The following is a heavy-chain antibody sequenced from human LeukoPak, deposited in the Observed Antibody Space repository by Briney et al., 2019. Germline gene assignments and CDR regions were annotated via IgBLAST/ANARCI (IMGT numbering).Heavy chain of an antibody. D-gene: IGHD1-7*01. V-gene: IGHV3-23*01. CDR1: GFTFSSYA. CDR3: AKDLNWNYFNGNDDY. J-gene: IGHJ4*02. Sequence: QPGGSLRLSCAASGFTFSSYAMSWVRQAPGKGLEWVSAISGSGGSTYYADSVKGRFTISRDNSKNTLYLQMDSLRAEDTAVYCCAKDLNWNYFNGNDDYWGQGTLVTVSS. CDR2: ISGSGGST.